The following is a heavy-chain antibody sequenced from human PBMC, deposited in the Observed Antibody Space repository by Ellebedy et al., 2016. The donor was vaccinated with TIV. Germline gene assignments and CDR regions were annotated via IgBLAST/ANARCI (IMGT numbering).Heavy chain of an antibody. D-gene: IGHD3-10*01. CDR1: GFTFSSYG. CDR2: IWYDGSNK. CDR3: ALAWFGELPHDY. Sequence: GESLKISCAASGFTFSSYGMHWVRQAPGKGLEWVAVIWYDGSNKYYADSVKGRFTISRDNSKNTLYLQMNSLRAEDTAVYYCALAWFGELPHDYWGQGTLVTVSS. V-gene: IGHV3-33*01. J-gene: IGHJ4*02.